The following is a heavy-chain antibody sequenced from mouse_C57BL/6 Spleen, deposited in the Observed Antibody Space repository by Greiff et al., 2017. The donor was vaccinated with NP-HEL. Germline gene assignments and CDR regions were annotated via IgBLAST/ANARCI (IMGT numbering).Heavy chain of an antibody. J-gene: IGHJ2*01. V-gene: IGHV5-9-1*02. D-gene: IGHD1-1*01. CDR2: ISSGGDYI. Sequence: EVKLVESGEGLVKPGGSLKLSCAASGFTFSSYAMSWVRQTPEKRLEWVAYISSGGDYIYYADTVKGRFTISRDNARNTLYLQMSSLKSEDTAMYYCTRAIYYGSSPLYFDYWGQSTTLTVSS. CDR3: TRAIYYGSSPLYFDY. CDR1: GFTFSSYA.